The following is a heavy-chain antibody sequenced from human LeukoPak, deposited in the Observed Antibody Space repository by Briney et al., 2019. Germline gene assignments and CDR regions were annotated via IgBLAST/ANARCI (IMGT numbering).Heavy chain of an antibody. D-gene: IGHD3-3*01. J-gene: IGHJ4*02. V-gene: IGHV1-69*13. Sequence: SVKVSCKASGGTFSSYAISWVRQAPGQGLEWMGGIIPIFGTANYAQKFQGRVTITADESTSTAYMELSSLRSEDTAVYYCARGGIFGVVKNLFDYWGQGTLVTVSS. CDR3: ARGGIFGVVKNLFDY. CDR1: GGTFSSYA. CDR2: IIPIFGTA.